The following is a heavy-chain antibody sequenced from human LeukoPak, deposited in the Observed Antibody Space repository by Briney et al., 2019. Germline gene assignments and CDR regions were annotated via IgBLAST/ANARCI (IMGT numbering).Heavy chain of an antibody. V-gene: IGHV3-23*01. CDR3: ARTYYDFWSGPGGFDY. D-gene: IGHD3-3*01. CDR1: GFTFSSYA. Sequence: GGSLRLSCAASGFTFSSYAMSWVRQAPGKGLEWVSAISGSGGSTYYADSVKGRFTISRDNAKNSLYLQMNSLRAEDTAVYYCARTYYDFWSGPGGFDYWGQGTLVTVSS. J-gene: IGHJ4*02. CDR2: ISGSGGST.